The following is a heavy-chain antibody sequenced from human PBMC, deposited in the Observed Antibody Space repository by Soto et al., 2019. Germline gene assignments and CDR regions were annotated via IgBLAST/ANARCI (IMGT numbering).Heavy chain of an antibody. CDR1: GGTFCSYA. J-gene: IGHJ6*02. Sequence: SVKVSCNASGGTFCSYAISRVRPAPGQVLEWTGVLIPISGTENYAQKIQGRVTITADEYTGTAYMEVSGLRSEATAVYYCARVAVVPAASGYYGMDVWG. CDR3: ARVAVVPAASGYYGMDV. D-gene: IGHD2-2*01. V-gene: IGHV1-69*13. CDR2: LIPISGTE.